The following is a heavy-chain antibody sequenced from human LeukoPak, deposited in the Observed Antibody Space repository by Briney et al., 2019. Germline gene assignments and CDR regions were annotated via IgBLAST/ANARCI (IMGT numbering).Heavy chain of an antibody. CDR3: TRDLGDMAAGVFYDY. J-gene: IGHJ4*02. Sequence: ASVKVSCKASGYTFTSYGISWVRQAPGQGLEWMGWISAYSTYTGNTNYAQKFQGRVLMTTDTSTNIAYMELRSLRSDDTAVYYCTRDLGDMAAGVFYDYWGQGTLVTVSS. V-gene: IGHV1-18*01. CDR1: GYTFTSYG. CDR2: ISAYSTYTGNT. D-gene: IGHD6-19*01.